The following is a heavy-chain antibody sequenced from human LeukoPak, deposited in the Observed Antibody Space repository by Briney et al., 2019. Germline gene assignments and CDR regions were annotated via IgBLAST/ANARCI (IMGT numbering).Heavy chain of an antibody. Sequence: SVKVSCKASGGTFSSHAISWVRQAPGQGLEWMGRIIPIFGTANYAQKFQGRVTITTDESTSTAYMELSSLRSEDTAVYYCARDVYCTNPLCTYNWFDPWGQGTLVTVSS. CDR2: IIPIFGTA. CDR3: ARDVYCTNPLCTYNWFDP. D-gene: IGHD2-8*01. CDR1: GGTFSSHA. J-gene: IGHJ5*02. V-gene: IGHV1-69*05.